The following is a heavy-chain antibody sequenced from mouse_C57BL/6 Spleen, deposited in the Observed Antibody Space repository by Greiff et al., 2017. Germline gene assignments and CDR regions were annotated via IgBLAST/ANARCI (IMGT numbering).Heavy chain of an antibody. CDR3: ARPSMVTTPYYYAMDY. Sequence: EVQLQEPGGGLVKPGGSLKLSCAASGFTFSDYGMHWVRQAPEKGLEWVAYISSGSSTIYYADKVKGRFTISRDNAKNTLFLQMTSLRSEDTAMYYCARPSMVTTPYYYAMDYWGQGTSVTVSS. CDR2: ISSGSSTI. CDR1: GFTFSDYG. V-gene: IGHV5-17*01. D-gene: IGHD2-3*01. J-gene: IGHJ4*01.